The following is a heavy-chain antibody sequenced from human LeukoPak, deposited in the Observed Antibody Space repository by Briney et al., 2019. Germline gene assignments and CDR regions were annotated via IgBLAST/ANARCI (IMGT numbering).Heavy chain of an antibody. CDR2: ISGSGGNT. Sequence: PGGSLRLSCAASGFTFSSYAMSWVRQAPGKGLEWVSAISGSGGNTYYADSVKGRFTISRDNSKNTLYLQMNSLRAEDTAVYYCAKYGSGWYGIDYWGQGTLVTVSS. CDR3: AKYGSGWYGIDY. V-gene: IGHV3-23*01. CDR1: GFTFSSYA. D-gene: IGHD6-19*01. J-gene: IGHJ4*02.